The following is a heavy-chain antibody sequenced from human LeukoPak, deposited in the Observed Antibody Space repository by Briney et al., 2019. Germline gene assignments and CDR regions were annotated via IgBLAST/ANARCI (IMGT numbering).Heavy chain of an antibody. J-gene: IGHJ4*02. V-gene: IGHV3-23*01. D-gene: IGHD6-13*01. Sequence: GGSLRLSCAASGFTFNTYAMSWVRQAPGKGLEWVSGITSGANTYYADSVKGRFTISRDNSENTLNLQMNSLRAEDTAIYYCAKARAGDITAAFNYWGQGTLVTVSS. CDR1: GFTFNTYA. CDR3: AKARAGDITAAFNY. CDR2: ITSGANT.